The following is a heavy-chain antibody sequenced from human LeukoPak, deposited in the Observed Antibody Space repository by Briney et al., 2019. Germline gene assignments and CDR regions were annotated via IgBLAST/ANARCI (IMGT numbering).Heavy chain of an antibody. CDR1: GGTFSSYA. V-gene: IGHV1-69*01. D-gene: IGHD6-13*01. Sequence: ASVKVSCKASGGTFSSYAISWVRQAPGQGLEWMGGIIPIFGTANYAQKFQGGVTITADESTSTAYMELSSLRSEDTAVYYCARSRPIAAAGTFENGGEEYYFDYWGQGTLVTVSS. CDR3: ARSRPIAAAGTFENGGEEYYFDY. J-gene: IGHJ4*02. CDR2: IIPIFGTA.